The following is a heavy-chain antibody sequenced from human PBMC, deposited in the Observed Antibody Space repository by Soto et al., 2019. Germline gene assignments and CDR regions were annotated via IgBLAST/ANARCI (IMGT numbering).Heavy chain of an antibody. CDR3: AREVGYGDFSAALLD. V-gene: IGHV1-69*01. Sequence: VQLMQSGAEVKKPGSSVKVSCKASGGTFSSHSINWVRQAPGQGLEWMGGVISLFGTANYAHNFKGRVTITADQSTSTAYMELNRLRSDDTAVYYWAREVGYGDFSAALLDWGQGTLVTVSS. CDR2: VISLFGTA. D-gene: IGHD4-17*01. CDR1: GGTFSSHS. J-gene: IGHJ4*02.